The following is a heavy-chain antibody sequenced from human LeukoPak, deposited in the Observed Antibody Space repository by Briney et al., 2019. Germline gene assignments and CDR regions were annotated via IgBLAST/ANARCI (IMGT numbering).Heavy chain of an antibody. V-gene: IGHV4-59*01. Sequence: SETLSLTCTVSGGSISSYYWSWIRQPPGKGLEWIGYIYYSGTTDYNPSLKSRVTTSIDTSKRQFSLKLNSVTAADTAVYYCARLPLRYNYVDYWGQGTLVTVSS. J-gene: IGHJ4*02. CDR3: ARLPLRYNYVDY. D-gene: IGHD1-1*01. CDR1: GGSISSYY. CDR2: IYYSGTT.